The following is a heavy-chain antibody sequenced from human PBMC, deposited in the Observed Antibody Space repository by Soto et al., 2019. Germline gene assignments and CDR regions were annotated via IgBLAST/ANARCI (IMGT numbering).Heavy chain of an antibody. V-gene: IGHV3-74*01. CDR1: GFSFSTYW. Sequence: EVQLVESGGGLVQPGGSLRLSCAASGFSFSTYWMYWVRQAPGKGLVWVARINVDGNTINYADSVKGRFTVSIDNAKNTLYLQMNSLRAEDTAVYYCARDEGRQGPEYFHPWGQGTLVTVSS. CDR3: ARDEGRQGPEYFHP. J-gene: IGHJ1*01. CDR2: INVDGNTI.